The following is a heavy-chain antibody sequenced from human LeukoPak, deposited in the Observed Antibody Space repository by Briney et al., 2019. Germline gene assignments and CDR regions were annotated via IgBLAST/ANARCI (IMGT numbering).Heavy chain of an antibody. J-gene: IGHJ5*02. CDR2: IIPIFGTA. Sequence: ASVKVSCKASGGTFSSYAISWVRQAPGQGLEWMGRIIPIFGTANYAQKFQGRVTITTDESTSTAYMELSSLRSEGTAVYYCARDVSRVSSSWLGGWFDPWGQGTLVTASS. D-gene: IGHD6-13*01. CDR3: ARDVSRVSSSWLGGWFDP. V-gene: IGHV1-69*05. CDR1: GGTFSSYA.